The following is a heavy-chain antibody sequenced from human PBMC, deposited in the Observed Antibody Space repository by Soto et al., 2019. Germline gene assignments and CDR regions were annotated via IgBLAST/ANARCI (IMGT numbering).Heavy chain of an antibody. Sequence: HPGGSLRLSCAASGFTFDTSGMHWVRQAPGRGLEWVAIVSYDGSNQQYSDSVKGRFTISRDNSNNTLYLQMDSLRPEDTAVYYCAKGANYYDSNGFYLFNFWGQGTPVTVSS. CDR3: AKGANYYDSNGFYLFNF. CDR1: GFTFDTSG. J-gene: IGHJ4*02. V-gene: IGHV3-30*18. CDR2: VSYDGSNQ. D-gene: IGHD3-22*01.